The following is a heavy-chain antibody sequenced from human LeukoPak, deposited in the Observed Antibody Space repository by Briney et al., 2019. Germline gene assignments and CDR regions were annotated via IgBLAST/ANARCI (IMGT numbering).Heavy chain of an antibody. CDR2: INPNSGGT. J-gene: IGHJ4*02. D-gene: IGHD3-10*01. V-gene: IGHV1-2*02. Sequence: ASVKVSCKASGYTYTGYYMRWVRQAPGQGLEWMGWINPNSGGTNYAQKFQGRVTMTRDTSISTAYMELSRLRSDDTAVYYCARNLDYYGSGSSSYWGQGTLVTVSS. CDR3: ARNLDYYGSGSSSY. CDR1: GYTYTGYY.